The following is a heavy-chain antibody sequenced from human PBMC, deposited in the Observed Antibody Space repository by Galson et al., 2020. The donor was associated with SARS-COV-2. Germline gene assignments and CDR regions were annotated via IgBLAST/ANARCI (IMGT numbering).Heavy chain of an antibody. CDR1: GFSLSTSGMC. Sequence: SGPTLVKPTQTLTLTCTFSGFSLSTSGMCVSWIRQPPGKALEWLALIDWDDDKYYSTSLKTRLTISKDTSKNQVVLTMTNMDPGDTATYYCARILGYSSSWPHFDYWGQGTLVTVSS. CDR3: ARILGYSSSWPHFDY. D-gene: IGHD6-13*01. V-gene: IGHV2-70*01. CDR2: IDWDDDK. J-gene: IGHJ4*02.